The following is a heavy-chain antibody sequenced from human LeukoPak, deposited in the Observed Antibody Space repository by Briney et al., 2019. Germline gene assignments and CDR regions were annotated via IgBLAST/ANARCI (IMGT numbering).Heavy chain of an antibody. V-gene: IGHV4-34*01. D-gene: IGHD2-2*01. J-gene: IGHJ5*02. CDR3: ARKSKEYCSSTSCYVLGHWFDP. CDR1: GGSFSGYY. Sequence: SETLSLTCAVYGGSFSGYYWSWIRQPPGKGLEWIGEINHSGSTNYNPSLKSRVTISVDTSKNQFSLKLSSVTAADTAVYYCARKSKEYCSSTSCYVLGHWFDPWGQGTLVTVSS. CDR2: INHSGST.